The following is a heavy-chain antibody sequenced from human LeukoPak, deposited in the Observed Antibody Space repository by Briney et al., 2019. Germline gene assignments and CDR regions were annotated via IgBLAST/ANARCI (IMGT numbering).Heavy chain of an antibody. CDR1: GGTLSSYA. CDR2: IIPIFGTA. Sequence: SVEVSCKASGGTLSSYAISWVRQAPGQGLEWMGGIIPIFGTANYAQKFQGRVTITADESTSTAYMELSSLRSEDTAVYYCATRSGYCSSTSCYTWYYYYGMDVWGKGTTVTVSS. D-gene: IGHD2-2*02. CDR3: ATRSGYCSSTSCYTWYYYYGMDV. V-gene: IGHV1-69*13. J-gene: IGHJ6*04.